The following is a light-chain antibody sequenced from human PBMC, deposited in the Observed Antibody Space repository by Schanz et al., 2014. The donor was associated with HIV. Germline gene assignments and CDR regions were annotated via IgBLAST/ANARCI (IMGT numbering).Light chain of an antibody. J-gene: IGKJ1*01. CDR2: WAS. V-gene: IGKV4-1*01. CDR3: QQYYSTPQT. CDR1: QSVLYSSNNKNY. Sequence: DIVMTQSPDSLAVSLGERATINCKSSQSVLYSSNNKNYLAWYQQKLGQPPKLLIYWASTRKSGVPDRFSGSGSVTDFTLTISSLQAEDVAVYYCQQYYSTPQTFGQGTKVEIK.